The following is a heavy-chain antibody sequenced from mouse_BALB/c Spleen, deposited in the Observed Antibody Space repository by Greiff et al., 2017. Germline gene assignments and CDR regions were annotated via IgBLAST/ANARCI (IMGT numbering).Heavy chain of an antibody. Sequence: VKVVESGAELVRPGSSVKISCKASGYAFSSYWMNWVKQRPGQGLEWIGQIYPGDGDTNYNGKFKGKATLTADKSSSTAYMQLSSLTSEDSAVYFCARSDSPYAMDYWGQGTSVTVSS. J-gene: IGHJ4*01. CDR3: ARSDSPYAMDY. CDR1: GYAFSSYW. CDR2: IYPGDGDT. V-gene: IGHV1-80*01.